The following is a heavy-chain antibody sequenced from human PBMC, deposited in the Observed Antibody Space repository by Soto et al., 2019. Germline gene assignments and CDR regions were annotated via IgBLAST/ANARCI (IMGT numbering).Heavy chain of an antibody. V-gene: IGHV1-8*01. Sequence: ASVKVSCKASGYTFTSYDINWVRQATGQGLEWMGWMNPNSGNTGYAQKFQGRVTMTRNTSISTAYMELSSLRSEDTAVYHCARGCRAARPPRNIIYYFAYWGQGTLVTVSS. CDR2: MNPNSGNT. CDR1: GYTFTSYD. D-gene: IGHD6-6*01. CDR3: ARGCRAARPPRNIIYYFAY. J-gene: IGHJ4*02.